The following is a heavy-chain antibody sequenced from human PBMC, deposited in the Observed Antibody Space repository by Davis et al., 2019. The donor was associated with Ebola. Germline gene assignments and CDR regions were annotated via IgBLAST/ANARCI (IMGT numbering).Heavy chain of an antibody. J-gene: IGHJ4*02. CDR3: ARERRPGATGGSVPTEFDY. D-gene: IGHD4-23*01. CDR1: GYTFTSYG. Sequence: ASVKVSCKASGYTFTSYGISWVRQAPGQGLEWMGWISAYNGNTSYAQKFQGRVTMTRDTSTSTVYMELSSLRSEDTAVYYCARERRPGATGGSVPTEFDYWGQGTLVTVSS. CDR2: ISAYNGNT. V-gene: IGHV1-18*04.